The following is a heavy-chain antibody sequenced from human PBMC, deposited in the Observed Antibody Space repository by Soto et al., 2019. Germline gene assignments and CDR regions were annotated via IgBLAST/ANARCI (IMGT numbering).Heavy chain of an antibody. J-gene: IGHJ6*04. CDR1: VFSEG. Sequence: QDQLVQSGAEVAKPGASVKVSCKASVFSEGISWVRQAPGQGLEWMGWINVHNGQTEYAEKFEGRVTMTSETSTNTGYLDLRALRSDDTAVYYCVRRGPQYMDVWGKGTTVIVSS. V-gene: IGHV1-18*01. CDR3: VRRGPQYMDV. D-gene: IGHD3-10*01. CDR2: INVHNGQT.